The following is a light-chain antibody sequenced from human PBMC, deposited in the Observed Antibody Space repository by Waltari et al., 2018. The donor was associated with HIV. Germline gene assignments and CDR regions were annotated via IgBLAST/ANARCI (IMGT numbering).Light chain of an antibody. J-gene: IGLJ2*01. V-gene: IGLV2-14*01. CDR2: EVT. Sequence: QSALTQPASVSGSPGQSITISCTGTTSDAGGYDYVSWYQQHPGKAPKRMIFEVTYRPSGVSHRFSGSKSGNTASLTISGLQAEDEADYYCTSYRSGSTLVVGGGTKVTVL. CDR1: TSDAGGYDY. CDR3: TSYRSGSTLV.